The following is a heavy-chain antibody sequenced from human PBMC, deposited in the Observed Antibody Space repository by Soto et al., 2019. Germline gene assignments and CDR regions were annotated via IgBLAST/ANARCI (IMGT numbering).Heavy chain of an antibody. CDR2: IKQDESKR. Sequence: EVQLVESGGGLVQPGGSLRLSCAASGFTFSSYWMTWVRQAPGKGLEWVANIKQDESKRYYVDSVEGRFTISRDNAKNSLFLQMNSLRAEDTAVDYCARDSSPSYSSRWYDAFDIWGQGTMVTVSS. CDR3: ARDSSPSYSSRWYDAFDI. V-gene: IGHV3-7*05. D-gene: IGHD6-13*01. CDR1: GFTFSSYW. J-gene: IGHJ3*02.